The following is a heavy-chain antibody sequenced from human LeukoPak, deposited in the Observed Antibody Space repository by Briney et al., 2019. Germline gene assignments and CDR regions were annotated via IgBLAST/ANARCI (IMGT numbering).Heavy chain of an antibody. V-gene: IGHV3-53*05. CDR3: ARGVQSVWFGEYLYYYYYMDV. CDR1: GITVSSNY. D-gene: IGHD3-10*01. CDR2: IYGGGST. Sequence: AGGSLRLSCAASGITVSSNYMSWGRPALGNGLEWDSVIYGGGSTYYADSVKGRFTISRDNSKNTLYLQMGSLRAEDMAVYYCARGVQSVWFGEYLYYYYYMDVWGKGTTVTISS. J-gene: IGHJ6*03.